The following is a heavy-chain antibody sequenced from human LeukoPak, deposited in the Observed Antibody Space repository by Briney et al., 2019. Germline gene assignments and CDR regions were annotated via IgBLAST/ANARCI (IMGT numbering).Heavy chain of an antibody. CDR2: INPNSGCT. D-gene: IGHD3-10*01. CDR3: ASGAVSDY. J-gene: IGHJ4*02. CDR1: GYTFTGHY. Sequence: ASVEVFCKASGYTFTGHYMHWVRQAPGQGLGWVGWINPNSGCTNYAQKFQGWVTMTRDTSISTAYIELSRLRSDDTALYYWASGAVSDYWGQGTLVTVSS. V-gene: IGHV1-2*04.